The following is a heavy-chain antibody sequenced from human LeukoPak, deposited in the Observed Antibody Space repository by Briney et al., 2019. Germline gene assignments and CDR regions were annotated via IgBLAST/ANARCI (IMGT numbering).Heavy chain of an antibody. CDR2: IYTSGIT. Sequence: PSETLSLTCTVSRGSISGHYWSWIRQSPGRGLEWIGNIYTSGITKYNPSLNSRVTISIDTSKNRFSLKVTSMTAADTAIYYCARQAQDGTDNYFDPWGRGILVTVSS. J-gene: IGHJ5*02. D-gene: IGHD1-14*01. CDR1: RGSISGHY. V-gene: IGHV4-4*09. CDR3: ARQAQDGTDNYFDP.